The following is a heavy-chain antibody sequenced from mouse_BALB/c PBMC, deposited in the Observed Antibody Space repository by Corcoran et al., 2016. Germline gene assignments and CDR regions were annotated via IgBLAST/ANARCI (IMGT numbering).Heavy chain of an antibody. Sequence: EVQLQQSGAELVRPGALVKLSCKASGFNIKDYYMHWVKQRPEQGLEWMGWIDPKNGNTLYAPKFQGKARITADTSSNTACLQLSSLTSEDTAVYYCARDDYGCQGTTRTVSS. CDR1: GFNIKDYY. V-gene: IGHV14-1*02. CDR3: ARDDY. J-gene: IGHJ2*01. CDR2: IDPKNGNT.